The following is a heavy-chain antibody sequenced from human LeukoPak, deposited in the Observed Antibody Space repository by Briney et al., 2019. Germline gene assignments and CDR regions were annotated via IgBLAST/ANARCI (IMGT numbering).Heavy chain of an antibody. Sequence: PSETLSLTCTVSGGSISSYYWTWIRQPPGKGLEWIGEINHSGSTNYNPSLKSRVTISVDMSNNQFSLKLSSVTAADTAVYYCVRGNYCSGGSCYHYYYYYMDVWGKGTTVTVSS. V-gene: IGHV4-34*01. D-gene: IGHD2-15*01. CDR1: GGSISSYY. J-gene: IGHJ6*03. CDR3: VRGNYCSGGSCYHYYYYYMDV. CDR2: INHSGST.